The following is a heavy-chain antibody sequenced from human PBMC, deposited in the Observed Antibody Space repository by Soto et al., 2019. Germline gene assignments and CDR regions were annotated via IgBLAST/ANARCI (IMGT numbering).Heavy chain of an antibody. D-gene: IGHD4-4*01. CDR2: ISGSGNYT. CDR1: GFTFSTYS. CDR3: AREGINNYNEYYFDS. J-gene: IGHJ4*02. Sequence: GGSLRLSCAVSGFTFSTYSMNWVRQAPGKGLEWVSSISGSGNYTHYADFLRGRFTISRDNAKTSLYLQMNSLRAEDTAVYYCAREGINNYNEYYFDSWGQGTVVTVSS. V-gene: IGHV3-21*01.